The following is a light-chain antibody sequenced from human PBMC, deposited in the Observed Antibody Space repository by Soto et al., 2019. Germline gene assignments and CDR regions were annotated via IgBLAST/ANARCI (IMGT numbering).Light chain of an antibody. Sequence: SQNTGCGSPRERATLSFGAGQSVSSSYLAWYQQKPGQAPRLLIYGASSRATGIPDRFSGSGSGTDLTTTKICRQADHFAPNYCPPDSRPRLCFAGGTKVDIK. J-gene: IGKJ4*01. CDR2: GAS. CDR3: PPDSRPRLC. CDR1: QSVSSSY. V-gene: IGKV3-20*01.